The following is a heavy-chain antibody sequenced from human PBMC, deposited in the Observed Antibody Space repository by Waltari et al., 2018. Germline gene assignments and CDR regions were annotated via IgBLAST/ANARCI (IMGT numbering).Heavy chain of an antibody. CDR3: ASYVGSGCYYFDD. V-gene: IGHV4-59*01. Sequence: QVQLQESGPGLVKPSETLSLTCTASGGSISSYYWSCIRQPPGKGLEWIGYTYYSGRTYYHPSLKSRVTRSVDTSKIQFSLKLGSVTASDTAVYYCASYVGSGCYYFDDSGQGTLVTVAS. J-gene: IGHJ4*02. CDR1: GGSISSYY. CDR2: TYYSGRT. D-gene: IGHD6-19*01.